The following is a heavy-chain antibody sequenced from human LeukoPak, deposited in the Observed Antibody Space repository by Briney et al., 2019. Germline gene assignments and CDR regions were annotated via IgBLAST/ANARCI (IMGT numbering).Heavy chain of an antibody. D-gene: IGHD3-22*01. CDR1: GGSISSYY. CDR3: ARDYYDSSGYYCGDAFDI. J-gene: IGHJ3*02. Sequence: SETLSLTCTVSGGSISSYYWSWIRQPPGKGLEWIGYIYYSGSTNYNPSLKSRVTISVDTSKNQFSLKLSSVTAADTAVYYCARDYYDSSGYYCGDAFDIWGQGTMVTVSS. V-gene: IGHV4-59*01. CDR2: IYYSGST.